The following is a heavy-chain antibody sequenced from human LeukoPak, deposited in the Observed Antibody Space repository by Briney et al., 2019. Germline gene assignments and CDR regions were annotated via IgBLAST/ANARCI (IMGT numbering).Heavy chain of an antibody. CDR1: GYTFNRYG. Sequence: GASVKVSRKASGYTFNRYGIPWVRQAPGQGLEWMGWISPYNGNTNYAQKFQGRVTMTTDKSTSTAYMELRTLRSDDTAVYYCARDTTYSSMFFDYWGQGTLVIVSS. V-gene: IGHV1-18*01. CDR3: ARDTTYSSMFFDY. J-gene: IGHJ4*02. CDR2: ISPYNGNT. D-gene: IGHD6-13*01.